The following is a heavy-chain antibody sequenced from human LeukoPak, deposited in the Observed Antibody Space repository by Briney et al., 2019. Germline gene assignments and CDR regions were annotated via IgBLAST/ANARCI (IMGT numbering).Heavy chain of an antibody. CDR3: ARGIPGIAVAGPLQFDY. CDR2: ISAYNGNT. CDR1: GYTFTSYG. Sequence: ASVKVSCKASGYTFTSYGISWVRQAPGQGLEWMGWISAYNGNTNYARKLQGRVTMTTDTSTSTAYMGLRSLRSDDTAVYYCARGIPGIAVAGPLQFDYWGQGTLVTVSS. V-gene: IGHV1-18*01. J-gene: IGHJ4*02. D-gene: IGHD6-19*01.